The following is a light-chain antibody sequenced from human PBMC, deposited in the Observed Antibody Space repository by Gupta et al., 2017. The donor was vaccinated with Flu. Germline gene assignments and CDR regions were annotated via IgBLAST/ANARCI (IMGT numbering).Light chain of an antibody. V-gene: IGLV3-21*02. J-gene: IGLJ2*01. Sequence: SYVLTQPPSVSVAPGQTATITCGGNNIGTKSVHWYQQKPGQAPVLVVFDDNNRPSGIPERFSGSNSGNTATLTISRGEAGDEADYYCQVREYSSGHLVVFGGGTKLTVL. CDR2: DDN. CDR3: QVREYSSGHLVV. CDR1: NIGTKS.